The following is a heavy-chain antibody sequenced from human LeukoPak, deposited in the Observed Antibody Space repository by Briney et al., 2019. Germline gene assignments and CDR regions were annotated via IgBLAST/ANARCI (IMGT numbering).Heavy chain of an antibody. D-gene: IGHD6-19*01. Sequence: KPSQTLSLTCTVSGGSISSGGYYWSWIRQHPGKGLEWIGYIYYSGSTYYNPSLKSRVTISVDTSKNQFSLKLSSVTAADTAVYYCARGIGSSGLYGMDVWGQGTTVIVSS. CDR3: ARGIGSSGLYGMDV. V-gene: IGHV4-31*03. CDR1: GGSISSGGYY. J-gene: IGHJ6*02. CDR2: IYYSGST.